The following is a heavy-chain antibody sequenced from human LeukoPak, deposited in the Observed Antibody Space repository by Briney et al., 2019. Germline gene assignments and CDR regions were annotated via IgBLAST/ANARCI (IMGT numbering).Heavy chain of an antibody. J-gene: IGHJ4*02. V-gene: IGHV3-21*01. CDR2: ISSSSSYI. CDR1: GVTFSRYS. Sequence: PGGSLRLSCGASGVTFSRYSMNLVRQAPGEGVEWVSSISSSSSYIYYADSVKGRFTISRDNAKNSLYLQMNSLRAEDTAVYYCARVAAARLWGDFDYWGQGTLVTVSS. CDR3: ARVAAARLWGDFDY. D-gene: IGHD6-6*01.